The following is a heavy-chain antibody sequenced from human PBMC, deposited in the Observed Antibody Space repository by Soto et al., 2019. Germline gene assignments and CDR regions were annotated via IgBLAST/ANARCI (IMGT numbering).Heavy chain of an antibody. Sequence: GASVKVSCKASGYTFTSYGISWVRQAPGQGLEWMGWISAYNGNTNYAQKLQGRVTMTTDTSTSTAYMELRSLRSDDTAVYYCARGLEDFWSGYCDYYYYYGMDVWGQGTTVTVSS. V-gene: IGHV1-18*04. CDR1: GYTFTSYG. J-gene: IGHJ6*02. CDR2: ISAYNGNT. CDR3: ARGLEDFWSGYCDYYYYYGMDV. D-gene: IGHD3-3*01.